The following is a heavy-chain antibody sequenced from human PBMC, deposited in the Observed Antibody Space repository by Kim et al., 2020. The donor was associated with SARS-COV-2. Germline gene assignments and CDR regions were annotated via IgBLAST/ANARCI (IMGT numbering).Heavy chain of an antibody. CDR3: ARGYYYDSSGYGDGFDY. D-gene: IGHD3-22*01. V-gene: IGHV1-3*01. J-gene: IGHJ4*02. Sequence: FQGRVTITRDTTESTAYMELSSLRSEDTAVYYCARGYYYDSSGYGDGFDYWGQGTLVTVSS.